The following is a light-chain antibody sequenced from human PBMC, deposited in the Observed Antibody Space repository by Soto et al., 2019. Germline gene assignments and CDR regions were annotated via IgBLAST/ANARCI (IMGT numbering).Light chain of an antibody. Sequence: SYELTQPPSVSVSPGQTASITCSGAKLGDEYACWYQQRPGQSPVLVIYQDSKRPSGIPERFSGSNSGNTATLTISGTQTTDEADYYCQAWDSSTASYVFGTGTKVTVL. J-gene: IGLJ1*01. CDR2: QDS. CDR1: KLGDEY. CDR3: QAWDSSTASYV. V-gene: IGLV3-1*01.